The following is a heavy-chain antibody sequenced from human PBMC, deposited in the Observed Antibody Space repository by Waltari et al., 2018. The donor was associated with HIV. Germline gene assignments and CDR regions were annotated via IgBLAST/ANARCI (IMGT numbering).Heavy chain of an antibody. D-gene: IGHD3-16*01. CDR3: ARLRFHSLYYFDS. Sequence: QLHLQESGPGLVKPSETLSLTCSAPGASISISSYYWAWIRQPPGKGLAWIGAIYYSGTAYYNPSVKSRVSASLDASKNELSLKLTSVTATDTALYYCARLRFHSLYYFDSWGPGILVTVSS. V-gene: IGHV4-39*01. CDR2: IYYSGTA. CDR1: GASISISSYY. J-gene: IGHJ4*02.